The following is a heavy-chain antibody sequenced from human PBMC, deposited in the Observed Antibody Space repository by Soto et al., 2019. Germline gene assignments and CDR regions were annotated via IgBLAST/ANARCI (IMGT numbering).Heavy chain of an antibody. CDR3: ARDSSSGWYPYAFDV. D-gene: IGHD6-19*01. V-gene: IGHV4-31*03. CDR2: IYDSGST. CDR1: GDSISSGDYY. Sequence: QVQLQESGPGLVKPSQTLSLTCTVSGDSISSGDYYWTWIRQHPGKGLEWIGDIYDSGSTYYNPSLKSRLTRSVDTSKNQFSLKLSSVTAADTAVYYCARDSSSGWYPYAFDVWGQGTMVNVSP. J-gene: IGHJ3*01.